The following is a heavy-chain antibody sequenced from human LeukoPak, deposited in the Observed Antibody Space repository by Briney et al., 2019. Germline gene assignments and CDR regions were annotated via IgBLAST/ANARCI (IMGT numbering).Heavy chain of an antibody. J-gene: IGHJ4*02. CDR1: GFTFSSYA. Sequence: GRSLRLSCAASGFTFSSYAMHWVREAPGKGLEGGAVISYDGSNKYYADSVKGRFTISRDNSKNTLYLQMNSLRAEDTAVYYCARDSRVGYSGYDYIDYWGQGTLVTVSS. V-gene: IGHV3-30*04. CDR3: ARDSRVGYSGYDYIDY. CDR2: ISYDGSNK. D-gene: IGHD5-12*01.